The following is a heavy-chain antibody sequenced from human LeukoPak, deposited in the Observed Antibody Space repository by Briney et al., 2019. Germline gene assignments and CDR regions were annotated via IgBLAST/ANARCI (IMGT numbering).Heavy chain of an antibody. Sequence: ASVKVSCKASGYTFTSYDINWVRQATGQGLEWMGWMNPNSGNTGYAQKFQGRVTMTRNTSISTAYMELSRLRSDDTAVYYCARTGEYYYDSSAYSDYWGQGTLVTVSS. D-gene: IGHD3-22*01. CDR1: GYTFTSYD. V-gene: IGHV1-8*01. CDR2: MNPNSGNT. J-gene: IGHJ4*01. CDR3: ARTGEYYYDSSAYSDY.